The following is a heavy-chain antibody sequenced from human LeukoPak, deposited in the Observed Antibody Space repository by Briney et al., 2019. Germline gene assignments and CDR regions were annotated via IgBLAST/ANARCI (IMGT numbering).Heavy chain of an antibody. J-gene: IGHJ6*04. V-gene: IGHV4-31*03. CDR2: IYYRGST. D-gene: IGHD3-10*01. Sequence: PSQTLSLTCTVSGGSISSGGYYWDWIRQHPGKGLEWIGYIYYRGSTYYNPSLKNRVTISVDTSKTTSSLKLSSVTAADTALYYCAKEVFYGSGTTIYYHGMDFWGKGPTVTVSS. CDR3: AKEVFYGSGTTIYYHGMDF. CDR1: GGSISSGGYY.